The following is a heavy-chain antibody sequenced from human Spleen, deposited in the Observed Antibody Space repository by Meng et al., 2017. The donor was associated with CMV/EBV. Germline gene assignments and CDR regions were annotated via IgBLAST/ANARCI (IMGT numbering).Heavy chain of an antibody. V-gene: IGHV3-30*02. D-gene: IGHD4-17*01. CDR3: ARDFTSHYGDSFDY. CDR1: GFTFSSYG. J-gene: IGHJ4*02. Sequence: GGSLRLSCAASGFTFSSYGMHWVRQAPGKGLEWVAFIRYDGSNKYYADSVKGRFTISRDNSKNTLYLQMNSLRAEDTAVYYCARDFTSHYGDSFDYWGQGTLVTVSS. CDR2: IRYDGSNK.